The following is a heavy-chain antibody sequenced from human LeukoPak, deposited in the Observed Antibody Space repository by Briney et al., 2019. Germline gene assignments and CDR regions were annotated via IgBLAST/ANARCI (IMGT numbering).Heavy chain of an antibody. CDR3: AREKLEDDFYYYMDV. CDR2: FYTSGTS. J-gene: IGHJ6*03. CDR1: GGSISSYY. V-gene: IGHV4-4*07. D-gene: IGHD6-6*01. Sequence: PSETLSLTCTVSGGSISSYYWSWIRQPAGSGLEWIGRFYTSGTSNYNPSLKSRVTMSVDTSKNQFSLKLRSVTAADTAVYYCAREKLEDDFYYYMDVWGKGTTVTVSS.